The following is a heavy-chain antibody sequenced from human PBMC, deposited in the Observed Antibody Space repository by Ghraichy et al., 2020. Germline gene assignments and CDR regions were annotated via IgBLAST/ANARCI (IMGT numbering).Heavy chain of an antibody. CDR3: ARYSTVSTGGSFDY. Sequence: GESLRLSCAASGFTFSNYWMSWVRQAPGKGLEWVANIKNDGSEKYYVDSVKGRFTISRDNAKNSLYMQVNSLRAEDTAVYYCARYSTVSTGGSFDYWGQGTLVTVSS. D-gene: IGHD4-17*01. J-gene: IGHJ4*02. CDR1: GFTFSNYW. V-gene: IGHV3-7*01. CDR2: IKNDGSEK.